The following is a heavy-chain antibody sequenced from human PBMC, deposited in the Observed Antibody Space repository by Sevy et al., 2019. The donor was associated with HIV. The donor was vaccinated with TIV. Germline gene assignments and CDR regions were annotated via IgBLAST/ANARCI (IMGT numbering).Heavy chain of an antibody. J-gene: IGHJ4*02. CDR3: AKKSRSDDSSGPVDY. CDR2: ISGSGGST. D-gene: IGHD3-22*01. V-gene: IGHV3-23*01. CDR1: GFTFSSYA. Sequence: GGSLRLSCAASGFTFSSYAMSWVRQAPGNGLEWVSAISGSGGSTYYANSVKGRFTISRDNSKNTLYLQMNSLRAEDTAVYYCAKKSRSDDSSGPVDYWGQGTLVTVSS.